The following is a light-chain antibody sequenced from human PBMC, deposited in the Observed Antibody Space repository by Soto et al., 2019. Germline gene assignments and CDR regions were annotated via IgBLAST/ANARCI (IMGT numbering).Light chain of an antibody. Sequence: EIVLTQSPGTLSLSPGERATLSCRASQSVSSSYLAWYQQKPGQAPRLLMYGASRRVTGVPDRFSGSGSGTDFTLTISRLEPEDFAVYYCQQYGSSPWTFGQGTKVDIK. V-gene: IGKV3-20*01. CDR2: GAS. CDR3: QQYGSSPWT. CDR1: QSVSSSY. J-gene: IGKJ1*01.